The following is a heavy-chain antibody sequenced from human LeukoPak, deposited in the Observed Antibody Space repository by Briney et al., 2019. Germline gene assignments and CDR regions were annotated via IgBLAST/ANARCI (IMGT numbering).Heavy chain of an antibody. CDR3: AKGLTTVVTHLDY. D-gene: IGHD4-23*01. CDR2: ISGSGGST. J-gene: IGHJ4*02. V-gene: IGHV3-23*01. Sequence: GGSLRLSCAASGFTVSRNYINWVRQAPGKGLEWVSAISGSGGSTYYADSVKGRFTISRDNSKNTLYLQMNSLRAEDTAVYYCAKGLTTVVTHLDYWGQGTLVTVSS. CDR1: GFTVSRNY.